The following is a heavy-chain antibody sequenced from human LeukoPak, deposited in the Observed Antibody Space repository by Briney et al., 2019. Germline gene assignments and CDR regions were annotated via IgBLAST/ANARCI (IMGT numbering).Heavy chain of an antibody. CDR1: GFTFSSYW. CDR3: ARGQDYGDYDYYYYYYMDV. Sequence: GGSLRLSCAASGFTFSSYWMSWVRQAPGKGLEWVANIKQDGSEKYYVDSVKGRFTFSRDNAKNSLYLQMNSLRAEDTAVYYCARGQDYGDYDYYYYYYMDVWGKGTTVTISS. V-gene: IGHV3-7*01. J-gene: IGHJ6*03. CDR2: IKQDGSEK. D-gene: IGHD4-17*01.